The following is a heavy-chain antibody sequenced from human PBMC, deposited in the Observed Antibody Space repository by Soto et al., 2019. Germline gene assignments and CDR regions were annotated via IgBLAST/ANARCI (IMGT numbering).Heavy chain of an antibody. V-gene: IGHV4-59*08. Sequence: SETLSLTCAVYGGSFTDFYWSWIRQSPGKGLEWIGYIYYSGSTNYNPSLKSRVTISVDTSKNQFSLRLSSVTAADTAVYYCARRYGGNLDYWGQGTLVTVSS. CDR3: ARRYGGNLDY. CDR2: IYYSGST. CDR1: GGSFTDFY. D-gene: IGHD5-18*01. J-gene: IGHJ4*02.